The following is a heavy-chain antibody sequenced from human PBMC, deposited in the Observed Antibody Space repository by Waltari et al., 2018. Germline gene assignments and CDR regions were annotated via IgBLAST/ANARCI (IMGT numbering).Heavy chain of an antibody. V-gene: IGHV2-5*02. CDR1: GFSLSTSGVG. D-gene: IGHD2-21*02. J-gene: IGHJ4*02. CDR3: AHRRYGGNSLYFDY. Sequence: QITLKESGPTLVKPTQTLTLTCTFSGFSLSTSGVGVGWIRQPPGKALEWLALIYWDDDKRYSPSLKSRLTITKDTSKNQVVLTMTNMDPVDTATYYCAHRRYGGNSLYFDYWGQGTLVTVSS. CDR2: IYWDDDK.